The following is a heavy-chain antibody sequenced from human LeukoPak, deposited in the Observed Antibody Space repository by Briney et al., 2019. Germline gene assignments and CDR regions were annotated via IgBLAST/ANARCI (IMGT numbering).Heavy chain of an antibody. Sequence: GASVKVSCKVSGYTLTELSMHWVRQAPGKGREWVGGFDPEDGETIYAQKFQGRVTMTEDTSTDTAYMELRSLRSEDTAVYYCATDPAYYGSGSYFYWGQGTLVTVSS. CDR2: FDPEDGET. D-gene: IGHD3-10*01. CDR3: ATDPAYYGSGSYFY. CDR1: GYTLTELS. V-gene: IGHV1-24*01. J-gene: IGHJ4*02.